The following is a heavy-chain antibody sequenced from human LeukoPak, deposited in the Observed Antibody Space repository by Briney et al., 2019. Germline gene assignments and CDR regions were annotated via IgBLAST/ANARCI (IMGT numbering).Heavy chain of an antibody. D-gene: IGHD3-10*01. V-gene: IGHV4-61*02. Sequence: SETLSLTCTVSGGSISSGSYSWSWIRQPAGKGLEWIGRIYTSGSTNYNPSLKSRVAISVDTSKNQFSMKLSSVTAADTAVYYCASSTGSGSYYPLFDYWGQGTLVTVSS. CDR3: ASSTGSGSYYPLFDY. CDR2: IYTSGST. CDR1: GGSISSGSYS. J-gene: IGHJ4*02.